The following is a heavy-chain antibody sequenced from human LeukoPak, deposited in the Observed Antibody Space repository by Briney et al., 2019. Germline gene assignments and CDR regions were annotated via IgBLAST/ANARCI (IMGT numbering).Heavy chain of an antibody. V-gene: IGHV3-74*01. CDR2: INSDGSST. J-gene: IGHJ6*02. Sequence: TGGSLRLSCAASGFTFSSYWMHWVRQAPGKGLVWVSRINSDGSSTSYADSVKGRFTISRDNAKNTLYLQMNSLRAEDTAVYYCARSPPPYYYYYGMDVWGQGTTVTVSS. CDR3: ARSPPPYYYYYGMDV. CDR1: GFTFSSYW.